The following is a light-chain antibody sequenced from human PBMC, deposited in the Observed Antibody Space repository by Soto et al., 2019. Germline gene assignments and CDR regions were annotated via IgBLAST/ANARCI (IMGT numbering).Light chain of an antibody. Sequence: EIVLTQPPATLSFSPGERATLSCRASQSVSSYLAWYQQKPGQAPRLLIYHASNMATGIPARFSGSGSGTDFTLTISSLEPEDVAVYYCRQRSNWPITFGPGTKVEIK. CDR1: QSVSSY. J-gene: IGKJ3*01. V-gene: IGKV3-11*01. CDR2: HAS. CDR3: RQRSNWPIT.